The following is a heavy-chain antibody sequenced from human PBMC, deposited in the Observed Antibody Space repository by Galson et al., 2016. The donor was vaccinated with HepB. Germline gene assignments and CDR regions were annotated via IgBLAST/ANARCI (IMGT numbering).Heavy chain of an antibody. D-gene: IGHD6-19*01. V-gene: IGHV4-39*01. CDR1: TFSSYW. Sequence: TFSSYWMSWVRQAPGKGLEWIGSSYYSGSTYYNPSLKSRVTISVDMSKNQFYLKVSSVTAADTAVYYCARLSAPAGNYWGQGTLVTVSS. CDR2: SYYSGST. J-gene: IGHJ4*02. CDR3: ARLSAPAGNY.